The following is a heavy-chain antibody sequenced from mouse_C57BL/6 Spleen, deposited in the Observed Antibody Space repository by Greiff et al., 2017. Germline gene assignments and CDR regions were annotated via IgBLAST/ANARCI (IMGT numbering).Heavy chain of an antibody. Sequence: EVMLVESGGGLVKPGGSLKLSCAASGFTFSDYGMHWVRQAPEKGLEWVAYISSGSSTIYYADTVKGRFTISRDNAKNTLFLQMTSLRSEDTAMYYCARTGNYEFAYWGQGTLVTVSA. CDR2: ISSGSSTI. V-gene: IGHV5-17*01. CDR3: ARTGNYEFAY. J-gene: IGHJ3*01. CDR1: GFTFSDYG. D-gene: IGHD2-1*01.